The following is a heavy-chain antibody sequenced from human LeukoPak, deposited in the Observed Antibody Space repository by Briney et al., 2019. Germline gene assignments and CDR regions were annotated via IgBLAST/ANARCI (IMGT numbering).Heavy chain of an antibody. CDR1: GYTFTRHG. D-gene: IGHD3-22*01. CDR2: ISAYNGNT. J-gene: IGHJ3*02. V-gene: IGHV1-18*01. Sequence: GASVKVSCKPSGYTFTRHGLSGVRHAPGQGREWMGWISAYNGNTNYAQKFQGRVTMTTDTSTSTAYMEWRSLRSEDTAVYYCARLMYYYDSSGYSDGDAFDIWGQGTMVTVSS. CDR3: ARLMYYYDSSGYSDGDAFDI.